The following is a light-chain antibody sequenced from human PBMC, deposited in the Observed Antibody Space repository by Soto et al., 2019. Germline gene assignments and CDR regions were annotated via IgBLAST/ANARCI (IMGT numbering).Light chain of an antibody. CDR2: SNT. V-gene: IGLV1-44*01. J-gene: IGLJ2*01. Sequence: QSVLTQPPSASGTPGQRVTISCSGSSSNIGSNSVNWYQQLPGTAPHLLIYSNTQRPSGVPDRFSGSKSGTSASLAISGLQSEDEAAYYCAAWDDSLNGPVFGGGTKLT. CDR1: SSNIGSNS. CDR3: AAWDDSLNGPV.